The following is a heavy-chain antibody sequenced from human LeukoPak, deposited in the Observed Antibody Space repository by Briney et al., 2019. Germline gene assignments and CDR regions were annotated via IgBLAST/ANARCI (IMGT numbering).Heavy chain of an antibody. Sequence: KTSETLSLTCTVSGGSISSYYWSWIRQPPGKGLEWIGRIYTTGSTNYNPSLRSRVTISIDTSENQLSLKLSSVTAADTAVYYCARGYSYGYGFDPWGQGTLVTVSS. V-gene: IGHV4-4*08. CDR3: ARGYSYGYGFDP. CDR1: GGSISSYY. J-gene: IGHJ5*02. CDR2: IYTTGST. D-gene: IGHD5-18*01.